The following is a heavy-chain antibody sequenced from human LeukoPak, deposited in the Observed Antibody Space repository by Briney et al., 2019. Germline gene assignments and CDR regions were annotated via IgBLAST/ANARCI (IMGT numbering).Heavy chain of an antibody. CDR2: IYYSGST. CDR3: ASKSTDHGELRFDY. D-gene: IGHD4-17*01. J-gene: IGHJ4*02. CDR1: GGSISSYY. V-gene: IGHV4-59*01. Sequence: SETLSLTCTVSGGSISSYYWSWIRQPPGKGLEWIGYIYYSGSTNYNPSLKSRVTISVDTSKNQFSLKLSSVTAADTAVYYCASKSTDHGELRFDYWGQGTLVTVSS.